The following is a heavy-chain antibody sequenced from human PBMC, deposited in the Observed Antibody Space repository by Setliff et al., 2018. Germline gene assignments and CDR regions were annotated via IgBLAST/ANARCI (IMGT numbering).Heavy chain of an antibody. Sequence: GESLKISCKGSGYSFTSYWIGWVRQMPGKGLEWMGIIYPGDSDTRYSPSFQGQVTISAXXAIXTAXXXXXSLKASDTAMYYCARQLDSSGYYYGWGQGTLVTVSS. CDR2: IYPGDSDT. CDR3: ARQLDSSGYYYG. D-gene: IGHD3-22*01. J-gene: IGHJ4*02. V-gene: IGHV5-51*01. CDR1: GYSFTSYW.